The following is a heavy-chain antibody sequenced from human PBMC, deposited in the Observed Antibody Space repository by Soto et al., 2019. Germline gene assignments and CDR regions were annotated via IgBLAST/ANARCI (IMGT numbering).Heavy chain of an antibody. CDR3: ARDKDNRYFDPFDP. J-gene: IGHJ5*02. Sequence: GGSLRLSCAASGFTFSSYSMNWVRQAPGKGLEWVSSISSSSSYIYYADSVKGRFTISRDNAKNSLYLQMNSLRAEDTAVYYCARDKDNRYFDPFDPWGQGTLVTVS. D-gene: IGHD3-9*01. CDR1: GFTFSSYS. CDR2: ISSSSSYI. V-gene: IGHV3-21*01.